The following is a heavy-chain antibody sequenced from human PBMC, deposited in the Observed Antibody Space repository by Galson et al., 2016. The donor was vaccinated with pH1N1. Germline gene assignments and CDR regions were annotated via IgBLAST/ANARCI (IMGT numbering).Heavy chain of an antibody. CDR1: GYTFTDNF. D-gene: IGHD3-3*01. J-gene: IGHJ4*02. V-gene: IGHV1-2*02. CDR2: INPDSGGT. CDR3: ARILSTDYDLWSSYNLPFDL. Sequence: SVKVSCKASGYTFTDNFIHWVRQTPGQGLEWLGWINPDSGGTNYAQSFNDRVTMTRDTSINTIFMQLSSLRSDDTAIYLCARILSTDYDLWSSYNLPFDLWGQGTLVTVSS.